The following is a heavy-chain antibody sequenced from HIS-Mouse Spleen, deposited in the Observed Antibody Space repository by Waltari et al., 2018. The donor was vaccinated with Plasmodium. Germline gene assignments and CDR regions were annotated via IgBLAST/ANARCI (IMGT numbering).Heavy chain of an antibody. D-gene: IGHD6-13*01. CDR1: GFTFRSYW. CDR3: ASSWYWYFDL. Sequence: EVKLVESGGGLVQPGGSLRLSSAASGFTFRSYWMSWVREAPGKGLRWVANIKQDGSEKYYVASVKGRFTISRDNAKNSLYLQMNSLRAEDTAVYYCASSWYWYFDLWGRGTLVTVSS. J-gene: IGHJ2*01. V-gene: IGHV3-7*01. CDR2: IKQDGSEK.